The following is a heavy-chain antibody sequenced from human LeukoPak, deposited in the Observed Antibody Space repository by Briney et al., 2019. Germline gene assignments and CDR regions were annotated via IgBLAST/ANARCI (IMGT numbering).Heavy chain of an antibody. J-gene: IGHJ4*02. CDR3: ARDGSSGWTWYFDY. D-gene: IGHD6-19*01. CDR1: GFTFNNYI. V-gene: IGHV3-30-3*01. CDR2: ISYDGSNK. Sequence: PGGSLRLSCAASGFTFNNYIIHWVRQAPGKGLEWVAVISYDGSNKYYADSVKGRFTISRDNSKNTLYLQMNSLRGEDTAVYYCARDGSSGWTWYFDYWGQGTLVTVSS.